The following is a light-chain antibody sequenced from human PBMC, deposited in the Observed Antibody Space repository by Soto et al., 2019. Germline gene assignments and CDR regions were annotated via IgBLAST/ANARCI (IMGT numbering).Light chain of an antibody. V-gene: IGKV3-11*01. Sequence: EIVLTPSPYTLSLSPGERATLSCRASQSVSSYLAWYQQKPGQAPRLLIYDASSRAPGIPARFSGSGSGTDFTLTISSLEPEDFAVYYCQQRSNWPATFGQGTRLEIK. CDR2: DAS. CDR3: QQRSNWPAT. CDR1: QSVSSY. J-gene: IGKJ5*01.